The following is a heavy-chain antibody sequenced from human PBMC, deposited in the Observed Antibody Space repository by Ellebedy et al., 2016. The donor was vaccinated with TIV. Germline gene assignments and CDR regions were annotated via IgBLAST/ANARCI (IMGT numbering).Heavy chain of an antibody. CDR2: IKSKTDGGTT. V-gene: IGHV3-15*07. D-gene: IGHD2-2*01. Sequence: GESLKISCAASGFTFSNAWMNWVRQAPGKGLEWVGRIKSKTDGGTTDYAAPVKGRFTISRDDSKNTLYLQMNSLKTEDTAVYYCTTEGSSTSCNDYCYYGMDVWGQGTTVTVSS. CDR1: GFTFSNAW. CDR3: TTEGSSTSCNDYCYYGMDV. J-gene: IGHJ6*02.